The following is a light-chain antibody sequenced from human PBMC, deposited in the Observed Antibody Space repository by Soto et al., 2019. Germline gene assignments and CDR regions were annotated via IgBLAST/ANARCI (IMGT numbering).Light chain of an antibody. CDR1: QSISSY. V-gene: IGKV1-39*01. CDR2: AAS. Sequence: DIPMTQSPSSLSASVGDRVTITCRASQSISSYLNWYQQKPGKAPKLLIYAASSLQSGVPSRFSSSGSGTDFTLTISSLQPEDFATYYCQQSYSTPMYTFGQGTKLEIK. CDR3: QQSYSTPMYT. J-gene: IGKJ2*01.